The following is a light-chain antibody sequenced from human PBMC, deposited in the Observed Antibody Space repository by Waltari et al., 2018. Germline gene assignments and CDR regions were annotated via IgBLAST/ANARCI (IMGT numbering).Light chain of an antibody. CDR3: QKYGTLPAT. V-gene: IGKV3-20*01. Sequence: EIALTQSPGTLSLSPGERATLSCRASQSVSKYLAWYQQKPGQAPRLLIYDASIRATGIPDRFSGSGWGTDFSLTISSLEPEDFAVYYCQKYGTLPATFGQGTKVQ. CDR1: QSVSKY. CDR2: DAS. J-gene: IGKJ1*01.